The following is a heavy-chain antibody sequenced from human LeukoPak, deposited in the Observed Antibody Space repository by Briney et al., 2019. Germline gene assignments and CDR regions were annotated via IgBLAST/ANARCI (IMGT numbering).Heavy chain of an antibody. CDR2: ITGDGGGT. D-gene: IGHD3-10*01. J-gene: IGHJ4*02. CDR3: AKDKYYGTGTYRELDD. Sequence: GGSLRLSCAASGFTFDDYAMHWVRQAPGKGLQWVSLITGDGGGTYHADSVKGRFTISRDNSKNSLYLQMNSLKTEDTALYFCAKDKYYGTGTYRELDDWGQGTVVIVSS. CDR1: GFTFDDYA. V-gene: IGHV3-43*02.